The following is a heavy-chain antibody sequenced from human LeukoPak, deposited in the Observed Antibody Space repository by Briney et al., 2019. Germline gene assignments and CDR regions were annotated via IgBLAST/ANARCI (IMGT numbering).Heavy chain of an antibody. CDR3: ARDACGGDCYLLFDY. Sequence: GASVRVSCKASGYTFTSYYMHWVRQAPGQGLEWMGIINPSGGSTSYAQKFQGRVTMTRDMSTSTVYMELSSLRSEDTAVYYCARDACGGDCYLLFDYWGQGTLVTVSS. CDR1: GYTFTSYY. J-gene: IGHJ4*02. D-gene: IGHD2-21*02. CDR2: INPSGGST. V-gene: IGHV1-46*01.